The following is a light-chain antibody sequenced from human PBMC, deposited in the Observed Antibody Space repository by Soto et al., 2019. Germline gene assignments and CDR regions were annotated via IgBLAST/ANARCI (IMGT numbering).Light chain of an antibody. J-gene: IGKJ1*01. CDR3: QQRSNWPWT. CDR1: QSIDTY. Sequence: EIVLTQSPGTLSLSPGARAPLSCRASQSIDTYLAWYQQKPGQAPRLLIYDASNRATGIPARFSGSGSGTDFTLTISSLEPEDFAVYYCQQRSNWPWTFGQGTKVDIK. V-gene: IGKV3-11*01. CDR2: DAS.